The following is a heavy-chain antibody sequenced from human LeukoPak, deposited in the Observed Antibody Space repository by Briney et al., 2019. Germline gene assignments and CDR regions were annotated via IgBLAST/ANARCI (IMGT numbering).Heavy chain of an antibody. CDR2: ISSSGSTI. CDR1: GFTFSSYE. Sequence: PGGSLRLSCAASGFTFSSYEMNWVRQAPGKGLEWVSYISSSGSTIYYADSVKGRFTISRDNSKNTLYLQMNSLRAEDTAVYYCAKDREEGAFDIWGQGTMVTVSS. V-gene: IGHV3-48*03. J-gene: IGHJ3*02. CDR3: AKDREEGAFDI.